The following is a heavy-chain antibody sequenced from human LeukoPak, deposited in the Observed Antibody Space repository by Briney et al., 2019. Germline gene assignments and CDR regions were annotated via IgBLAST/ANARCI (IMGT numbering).Heavy chain of an antibody. D-gene: IGHD1-7*01. Sequence: PSQTLSLTCTVSGGSISSGDYYWSWIRQPPGKGLEWIGYIYYSGSTNYNPSLKSRVTISVDTSKNQFSLKLSSVTAADTAVYYCARCHQPPNWNCDWGQGTLVTVSS. V-gene: IGHV4-61*08. CDR1: GGSISSGDYY. CDR2: IYYSGST. CDR3: ARCHQPPNWNCD. J-gene: IGHJ4*02.